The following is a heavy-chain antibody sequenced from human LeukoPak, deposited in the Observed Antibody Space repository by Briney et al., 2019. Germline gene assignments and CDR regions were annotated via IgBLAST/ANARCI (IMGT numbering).Heavy chain of an antibody. CDR1: GFTFDDYA. D-gene: IGHD6-13*01. Sequence: GRSLRLSCAASGFTFDDYAMHWVRQAPGKGLEWVSGISWNSGSIGYADSVKGRFTISRDNAKNSLYLQMNSLRAEDTALYYCAKDIGGSSSFLLYTGIDYWGQGTLVTVSS. CDR2: ISWNSGSI. V-gene: IGHV3-9*01. J-gene: IGHJ4*02. CDR3: AKDIGGSSSFLLYTGIDY.